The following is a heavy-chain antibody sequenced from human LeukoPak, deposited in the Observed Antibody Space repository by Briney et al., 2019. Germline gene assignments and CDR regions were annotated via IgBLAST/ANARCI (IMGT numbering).Heavy chain of an antibody. Sequence: GASVKVSCKASGGTFSSYAISWVRQAPGQGLEWMGWISAYNGNTNYAQKLQGRVTMTADTSTSTAYMELRSLRSDDTAVYYCARDMRYYGDPPDYWGQGTLVTVSS. CDR2: ISAYNGNT. V-gene: IGHV1-18*01. D-gene: IGHD4-17*01. CDR1: GGTFSSYA. CDR3: ARDMRYYGDPPDY. J-gene: IGHJ4*02.